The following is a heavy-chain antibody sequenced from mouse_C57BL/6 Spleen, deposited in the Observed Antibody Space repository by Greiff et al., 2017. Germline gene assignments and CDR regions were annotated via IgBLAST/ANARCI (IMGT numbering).Heavy chain of an antibody. Sequence: EVMLVESEGGLVQPGSSMKLSCTASGFTFSDYYMAWVRQVPEKGLEWVANINYDGSSTYYLDSLKSRFIISRDNAKNILYLQMSSLKSEDTATYYCARGGNYGFYFDYWGQGTTLTVSS. J-gene: IGHJ2*01. D-gene: IGHD2-1*01. CDR3: ARGGNYGFYFDY. CDR1: GFTFSDYY. V-gene: IGHV5-16*01. CDR2: INYDGSST.